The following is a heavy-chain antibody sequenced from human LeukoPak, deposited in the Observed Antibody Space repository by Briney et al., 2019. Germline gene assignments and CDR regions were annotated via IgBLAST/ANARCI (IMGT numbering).Heavy chain of an antibody. CDR1: GGSFSGYY. CDR3: ARNYYYGVDY. J-gene: IGHJ4*02. D-gene: IGHD3-10*01. V-gene: IGHV4-31*11. Sequence: KPSETLSLTCAVYGGSFSGYYWSWIRQHPGKGLEWIGYIYYSGSTYYNPSLKSRVTISVDTSKNQFSLKLSSVTAADTAVYYCARNYYYGVDYWGQGTLVTVSS. CDR2: IYYSGST.